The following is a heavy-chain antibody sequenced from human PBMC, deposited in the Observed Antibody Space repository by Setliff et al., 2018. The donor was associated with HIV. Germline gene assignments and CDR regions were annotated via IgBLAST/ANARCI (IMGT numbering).Heavy chain of an antibody. CDR1: GVSVRSGDH. D-gene: IGHD1-20*01. Sequence: PSETLSLTWTVSGVSVRSGDHGSWVRQAPGKGLELIGYFSYTDEPYINYLEYFNPSLKSRLGITLDKPRNQFSLKLTSVTAADTAVYYCGRARSSWYNTSPYYFDSWGQGTLVTVSS. CDR2: FSYTDEP. J-gene: IGHJ4*02. CDR3: GRARSSWYNTSPYYFDS. V-gene: IGHV4-30-4*08.